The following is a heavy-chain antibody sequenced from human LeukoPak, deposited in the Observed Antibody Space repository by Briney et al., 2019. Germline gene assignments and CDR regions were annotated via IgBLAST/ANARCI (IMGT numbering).Heavy chain of an antibody. J-gene: IGHJ4*02. D-gene: IGHD3-10*01. CDR1: GFTFSSYA. Sequence: PGGSLRLSCAASGFTFSSYAMGWVRQAPGKGLEWVSAISGSGDSTYYADSVKGRLTISRDNSKNTLFLQMNSLRAEDAAVYYCAKGTWFGDYPVPFDSWGQGTLVAVSS. CDR3: AKGTWFGDYPVPFDS. V-gene: IGHV3-23*01. CDR2: ISGSGDST.